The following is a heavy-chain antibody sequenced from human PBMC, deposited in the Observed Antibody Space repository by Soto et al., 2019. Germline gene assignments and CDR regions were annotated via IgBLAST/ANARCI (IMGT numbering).Heavy chain of an antibody. CDR3: ARVVRGWHPHFDS. J-gene: IGHJ4*02. CDR2: INHSGSG. CDR1: GGPSNGYY. D-gene: IGHD2-21*01. V-gene: IGHV4-34*01. Sequence: PSDTLSLTCAAYGGPSNGYYWSWIRQPPGKCQEWIGEINHSGSGNYNPSLMSRVTISLDTSKNQFSLKLDSVTAADTAVYYCARVVRGWHPHFDSWGQGTLVTVSS.